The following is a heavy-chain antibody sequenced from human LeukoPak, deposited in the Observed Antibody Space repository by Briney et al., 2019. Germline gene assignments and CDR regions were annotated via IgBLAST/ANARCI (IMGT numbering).Heavy chain of an antibody. D-gene: IGHD6-19*01. CDR3: ARTPMGIAVAGTFFQH. CDR2: ISSSATTI. CDR1: GFTFSSYE. Sequence: GGSLRLSCAASGFTFSSYEMNWVRQAPGKGLEWVSYISSSATTIYYADSVKGRFTISRDNAKSSLYLQMNSLRAEDTAVYYCARTPMGIAVAGTFFQHWGQGTLVTVSS. V-gene: IGHV3-48*03. J-gene: IGHJ1*01.